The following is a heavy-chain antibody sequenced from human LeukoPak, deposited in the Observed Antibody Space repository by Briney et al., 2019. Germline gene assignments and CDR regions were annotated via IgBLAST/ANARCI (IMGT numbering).Heavy chain of an antibody. Sequence: SSETLSLTCTVSGGSISSSSYYWGWIRQPPGKGLEWIGSIYYSGSTYYNPSLKSRVTISVDTSKNQFSLKLSSVTAADTAVYYCARGLNLDVWGQGTTVTVSS. J-gene: IGHJ6*02. CDR3: ARGLNLDV. CDR2: IYYSGST. CDR1: GGSISSSSYY. D-gene: IGHD1-14*01. V-gene: IGHV4-39*01.